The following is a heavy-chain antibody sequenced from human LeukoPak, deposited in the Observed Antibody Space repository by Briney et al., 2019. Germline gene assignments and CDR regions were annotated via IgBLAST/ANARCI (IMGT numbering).Heavy chain of an antibody. J-gene: IGHJ4*02. V-gene: IGHV3-9*01. CDR3: AKDNSGSYFYYFDY. Sequence: GGSPILSCAASGVSFDDYAMHWVRQAPGKGVVWVSGISWNSGSIGYADSVKSRFTISRDNAKDSLYLQMNSLRAEDTALYYCAKDNSGSYFYYFDYWGQGTLVTVSS. CDR2: ISWNSGSI. CDR1: GVSFDDYA. D-gene: IGHD1-26*01.